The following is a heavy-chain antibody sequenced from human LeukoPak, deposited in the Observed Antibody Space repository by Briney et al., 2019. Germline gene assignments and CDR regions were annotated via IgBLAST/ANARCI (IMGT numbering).Heavy chain of an antibody. V-gene: IGHV3-23*01. CDR1: GFTFSSYA. Sequence: GGSLRLSCVASGFTFSSYAMSWVRQAPGKGLEWGSAIGGSGGSTYYADSVKGRFTVSRDDFKNTLYLQMNSLRVEDTAVYYCAKDEAPAAGSWNYYYGMDVWGQGTTVTVSS. CDR2: IGGSGGST. D-gene: IGHD6-13*01. CDR3: AKDEAPAAGSWNYYYGMDV. J-gene: IGHJ6*02.